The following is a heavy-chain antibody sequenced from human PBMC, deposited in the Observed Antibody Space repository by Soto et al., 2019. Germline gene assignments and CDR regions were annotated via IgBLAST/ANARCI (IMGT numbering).Heavy chain of an antibody. V-gene: IGHV3-74*01. CDR1: GFSFSSYW. CDR3: ARSPGGYYID. J-gene: IGHJ3*01. D-gene: IGHD3-9*01. Sequence: EVQLVESGGGLVQPGGSLRLSCADSGFSFSSYWMHWVRQGPGKGLVWVSRINTDGSSTNYADSVKGRFTISRDNAKNTLYLQMNSLRAEDTAVYYCARSPGGYYIDGGQGTMVTVSS. CDR2: INTDGSST.